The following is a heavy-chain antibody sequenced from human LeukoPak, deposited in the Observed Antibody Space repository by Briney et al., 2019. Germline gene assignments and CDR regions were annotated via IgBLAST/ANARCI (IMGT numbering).Heavy chain of an antibody. J-gene: IGHJ6*03. CDR1: GFTFSSYA. D-gene: IGHD3-3*01. CDR3: ARAKRITIFGVVISSRDYYYMDV. Sequence: GGSLRLSCAASGFTFSSYAMSWVRQAPGKGLEWVSAISGSGGSTYYADSVKGRFTISRDNSKNTLYLQMNSLRGEDTAVYYCARAKRITIFGVVISSRDYYYMDVWGKGTTVTVSS. V-gene: IGHV3-23*01. CDR2: ISGSGGST.